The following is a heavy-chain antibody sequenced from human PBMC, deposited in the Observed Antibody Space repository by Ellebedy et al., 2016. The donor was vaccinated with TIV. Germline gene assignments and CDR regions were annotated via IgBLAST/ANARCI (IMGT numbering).Heavy chain of an antibody. Sequence: ASVKVSCKPSGYTFISNYIHWVRQAPGQGLEWMGWINPKSGDTKSAQNFQGRVTMTRDTSISTAYMAVSGLTSADTALYYCAKGTGSSWFDYWGQGTLITVSS. D-gene: IGHD2-2*01. CDR2: INPKSGDT. CDR3: AKGTGSSWFDY. V-gene: IGHV1-2*02. J-gene: IGHJ4*02. CDR1: GYTFISNY.